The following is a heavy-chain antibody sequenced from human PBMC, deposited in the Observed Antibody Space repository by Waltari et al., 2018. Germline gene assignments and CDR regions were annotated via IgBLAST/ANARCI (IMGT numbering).Heavy chain of an antibody. CDR1: GSKFRDYG. D-gene: IGHD3-16*02. CDR3: ARVVTGVHEVNDN. Sequence: QVRLTQSGSDVKEPGASVTVSCKASGSKFRDYGISWVRQAPGQGLEWMGWIYVYNENTRFAEKFEDRVTLTTDKVTETVYMDLTDLRPDDTAVYYCARVVTGVHEVNDNWGQGTLVIVS. CDR2: IYVYNENT. V-gene: IGHV1-18*01. J-gene: IGHJ4*02.